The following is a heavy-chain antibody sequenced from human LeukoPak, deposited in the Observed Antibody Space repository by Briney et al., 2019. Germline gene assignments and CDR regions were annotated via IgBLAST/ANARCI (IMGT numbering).Heavy chain of an antibody. V-gene: IGHV3-30-3*01. CDR3: ARGKNWFDP. J-gene: IGHJ5*02. CDR1: GFTFSSYA. Sequence: PWGVLRLSCAASGFTFSSYAMHWVRQAPGKGLEWVAVISYDGSNKYYADSVKGRFTISRDNSKNTLYLQMNSLRAEDTAVYYCARGKNWFDPWGQGTLVTVSS. CDR2: ISYDGSNK.